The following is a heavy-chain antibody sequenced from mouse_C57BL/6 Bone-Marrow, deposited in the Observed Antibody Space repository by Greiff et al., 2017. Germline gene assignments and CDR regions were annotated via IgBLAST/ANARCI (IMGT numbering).Heavy chain of an antibody. CDR2: INPSSGYT. V-gene: IGHV1-4*01. J-gene: IGHJ3*01. CDR3: ARYGSGGAY. D-gene: IGHD1-1*01. CDR1: GYTFTSYT. Sequence: QVQLQQSGAELARPGASVKMSCKASGYTFTSYTMHWVKQRPGQGLEWIGYINPSSGYTKYTQKFKDKATLTADKSSSTAYMQLSSLTSEDSAVYYGARYGSGGAYWGQGTLVTVSA.